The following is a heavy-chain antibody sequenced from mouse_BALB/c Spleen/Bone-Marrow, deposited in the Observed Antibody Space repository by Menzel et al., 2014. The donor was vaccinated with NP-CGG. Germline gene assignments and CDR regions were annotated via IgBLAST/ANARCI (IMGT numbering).Heavy chain of an antibody. CDR2: ISRGGTYT. CDR1: GFTFSNYG. V-gene: IGHV5-6*01. Sequence: EVQVVESGGDLVKPGGSLKLSCAASGFTFSNYGMSWVRQIPDKRLEWVATISRGGTYTFYPDSVKGRFTISRDNTKNTLTLQMTSLKSEDTAMYYCARRRDYDYFDYWGQGTTLTVSS. J-gene: IGHJ2*01. CDR3: ARRRDYDYFDY. D-gene: IGHD2-4*01.